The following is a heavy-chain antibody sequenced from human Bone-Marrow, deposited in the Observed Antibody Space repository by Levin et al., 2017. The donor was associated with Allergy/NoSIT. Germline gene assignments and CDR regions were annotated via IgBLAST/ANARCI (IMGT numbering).Heavy chain of an antibody. J-gene: IGHJ4*02. CDR3: AKARGFDDYGDPQNY. V-gene: IGHV3-23*01. CDR1: GFTFSSYA. D-gene: IGHD4-17*01. Sequence: GGSLRLSCAASGFTFSSYAMSWVRQAPGKGLEWVSAISGSGGSTYYADSVKGRFTISRDNSKNTLYLQMNSLRAEDTAVYYCAKARGFDDYGDPQNYWGQGTLVTVSS. CDR2: ISGSGGST.